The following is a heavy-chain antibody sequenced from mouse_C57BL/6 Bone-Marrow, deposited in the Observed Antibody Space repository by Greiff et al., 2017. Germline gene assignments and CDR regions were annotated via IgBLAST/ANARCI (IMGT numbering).Heavy chain of an antibody. J-gene: IGHJ3*01. V-gene: IGHV1-55*01. CDR3: AIDSSGCPGFAY. CDR2: IYPGSGST. D-gene: IGHD3-2*02. Sequence: VQLQQPGAELVKPGASVKMSCKASGYTFTSYWITWVKQRPGQGLEWIGDIYPGSGSTNYNEQFKRKATLTVDTSSSTAYMQLSSLTSEDSAVYYCAIDSSGCPGFAYWGKGTLVTVSA. CDR1: GYTFTSYW.